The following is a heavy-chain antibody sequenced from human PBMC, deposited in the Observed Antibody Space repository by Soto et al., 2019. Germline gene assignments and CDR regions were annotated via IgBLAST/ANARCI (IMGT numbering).Heavy chain of an antibody. J-gene: IGHJ6*02. CDR2: INHSGST. CDR1: AGSFSGYS. D-gene: IGHD3-9*01. V-gene: IGHV4-34*01. Sequence: SQTLSLTCAVYAGSFSGYSWSGFRQPLEKGMEWIGEINHSGSTNYNPSLKSRVTISVDTSKNQFSLKLSSVTAADTAVYYCARGQTKGYDILTRYYGPYYYYGMDAWGQGTTVT. CDR3: ARGQTKGYDILTRYYGPYYYYGMDA.